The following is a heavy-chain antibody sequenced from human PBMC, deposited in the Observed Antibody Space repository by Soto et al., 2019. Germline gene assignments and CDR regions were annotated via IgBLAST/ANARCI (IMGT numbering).Heavy chain of an antibody. V-gene: IGHV1-69*13. CDR2: IIPIFGTA. Sequence: GASVKVSCKASGGTFSSYAISWVRQAPGQGLEWMGGIIPIFGTANYAQKFQGRVTITADESTSTAYMELSSLRSEDTAVYYCAREISGSYYNWFDPWGQGTLVTVSS. D-gene: IGHD1-26*01. CDR3: AREISGSYYNWFDP. J-gene: IGHJ5*02. CDR1: GGTFSSYA.